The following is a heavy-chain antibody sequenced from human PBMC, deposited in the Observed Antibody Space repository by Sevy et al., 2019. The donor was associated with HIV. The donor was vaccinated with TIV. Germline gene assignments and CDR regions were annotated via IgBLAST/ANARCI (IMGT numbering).Heavy chain of an antibody. CDR1: GFTFSKYS. CDR3: AREGCTKPHDY. V-gene: IGHV3-23*01. Sequence: GALRLSCAASGFTFSKYSMSWVRQPPGKGLEWVSTLSFGCGEINYAGSVKGPFTISRDNSKSSVYLQMNNLKPEDTAVYYCAREGCTKPHDYWGQGTLVTVSS. D-gene: IGHD2-8*01. CDR2: LSFGCGEI. J-gene: IGHJ4*02.